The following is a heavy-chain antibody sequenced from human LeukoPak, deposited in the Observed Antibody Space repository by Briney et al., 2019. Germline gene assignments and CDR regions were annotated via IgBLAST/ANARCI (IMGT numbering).Heavy chain of an antibody. Sequence: PGGSLRLSCAASGFTFSSYGMHWVRQAPGKGLEWVSAISGSGGSTYYADSVKGRFTISRDNSKNTLYLQMNSLGAEDTAVYYCAKDTPYYYGSGEHKIFDFWGQGTLVTVSS. D-gene: IGHD3-10*01. J-gene: IGHJ4*02. CDR3: AKDTPYYYGSGEHKIFDF. V-gene: IGHV3-23*01. CDR1: GFTFSSYG. CDR2: ISGSGGST.